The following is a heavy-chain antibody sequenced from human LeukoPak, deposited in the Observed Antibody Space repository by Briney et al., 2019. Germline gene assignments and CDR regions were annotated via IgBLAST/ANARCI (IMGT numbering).Heavy chain of an antibody. Sequence: ASVKVSCKASGYTFTTHDINWVRQAPGQGLEWLGWMSPNSGDTGYAQKLQGRVTMTSDSSISTAYMELSSLRSEDTAIYYCVRTPPNWGFDYWGQGTLVTVSS. CDR2: MSPNSGDT. CDR1: GYTFTTHD. J-gene: IGHJ4*02. CDR3: VRTPPNWGFDY. V-gene: IGHV1-8*01. D-gene: IGHD7-27*01.